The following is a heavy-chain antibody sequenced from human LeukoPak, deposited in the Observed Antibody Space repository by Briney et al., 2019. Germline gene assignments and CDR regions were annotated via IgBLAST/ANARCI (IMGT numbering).Heavy chain of an antibody. Sequence: ESGPTLVNPTQTLTLTCTCSGFSPSPSGVGVGWIRQPPGKALEWLALIYRNDDKRYTPSLKSRLTITKDTSKNQVVLTMTNMDPVDTATYFCARRKVGGNSVEFDYWGQGIMVTVSS. CDR2: IYRNDDK. V-gene: IGHV2-5*01. CDR3: ARRKVGGNSVEFDY. D-gene: IGHD4-23*01. J-gene: IGHJ4*02. CDR1: GFSPSPSGVG.